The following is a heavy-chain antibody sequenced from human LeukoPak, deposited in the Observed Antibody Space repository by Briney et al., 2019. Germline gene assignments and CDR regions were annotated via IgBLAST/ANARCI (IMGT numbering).Heavy chain of an antibody. D-gene: IGHD6-19*01. CDR1: GYTFIGYY. CDR2: LTPNSGAT. Sequence: ASVKVSCNASGYTFIGYYMHWVRQAPGQGLELMGWLTPNSGATNYAQKFQGRVTMTRDTSISTAYMELSSLRSDDPAVYYCASHLQEIAVAVFDYWGQGTLVTVSS. V-gene: IGHV1-2*02. CDR3: ASHLQEIAVAVFDY. J-gene: IGHJ4*02.